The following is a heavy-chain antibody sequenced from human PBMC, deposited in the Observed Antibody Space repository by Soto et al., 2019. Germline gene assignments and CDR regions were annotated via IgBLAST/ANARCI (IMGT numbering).Heavy chain of an antibody. CDR3: ARRQAGMEQQLVQGWFDP. V-gene: IGHV5-51*01. CDR2: IYPGDSDT. J-gene: IGHJ5*02. Sequence: GESLKISCKGSGYSFTSYWIGWVRQMPGKGLEWMGIIYPGDSDTRYSPSFQGQVTISADKSISTAYLQWSSLKASDTAMYYCARRQAGMEQQLVQGWFDPWGQGTLVTVSS. CDR1: GYSFTSYW. D-gene: IGHD6-13*01.